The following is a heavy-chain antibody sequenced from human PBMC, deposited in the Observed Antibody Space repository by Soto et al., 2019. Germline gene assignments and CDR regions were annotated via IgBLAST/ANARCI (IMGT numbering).Heavy chain of an antibody. CDR2: ISGSGGST. D-gene: IGHD1-1*01. V-gene: IGHV3-23*01. J-gene: IGHJ6*02. CDR1: GFTFSSYA. CDR3: AKDGPTGTYYYYGMDV. Sequence: PGGSLRLSCAASGFTFSSYAMSWVRQAPGKGLEWVSAISGSGGSTYYADSVKGRFTISRDNSKNTLYLQMNSLRAEDTAVYYCAKDGPTGTYYYYGMDVWGQGTTVTVSS.